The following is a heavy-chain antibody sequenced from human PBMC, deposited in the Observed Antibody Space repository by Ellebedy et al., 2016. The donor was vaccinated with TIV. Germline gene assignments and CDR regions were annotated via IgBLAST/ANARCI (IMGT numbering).Heavy chain of an antibody. CDR1: GYTLTALS. J-gene: IGHJ6*02. D-gene: IGHD5/OR15-5a*01. V-gene: IGHV1-24*01. Sequence: AASVKVSCKVSGYTLTALSMHWVRQAPGKGLEWMGGFDPEDGETVYAQKFQGRFTMTEDTSTDTAYMELSSLRSEDTAVYYCARGFFTVSAHMDVWGQGTAVTVSS. CDR3: ARGFFTVSAHMDV. CDR2: FDPEDGET.